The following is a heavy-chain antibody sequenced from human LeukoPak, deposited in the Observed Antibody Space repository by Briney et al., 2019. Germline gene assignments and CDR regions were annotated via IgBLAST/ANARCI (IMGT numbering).Heavy chain of an antibody. D-gene: IGHD2-15*01. CDR2: IRYDGSNK. V-gene: IGHV3-30*02. J-gene: IGHJ4*02. CDR3: AKDQRTKKADIVFDY. Sequence: GGSLRLSCATSGFTFSSYGMHWVRQAPGKGLEWVAFIRYDGSNKYYADSVKGRFTISRDNSKNTLYLQMNSLRAEDTAVYYCAKDQRTKKADIVFDYWGQGTLVTVSS. CDR1: GFTFSSYG.